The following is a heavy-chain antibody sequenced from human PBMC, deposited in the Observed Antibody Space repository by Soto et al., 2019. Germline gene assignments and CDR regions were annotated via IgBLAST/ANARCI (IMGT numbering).Heavy chain of an antibody. CDR2: TYYRSKWYI. Sequence: SPTLSLTCDISGDSISSNSAAWSWIRQSPSRGLEWLGRTYYRSKWYIDYALSVKSRITINSDTSKNQFSLQLNSVTPEDTAVYYCAKFGDGSYFDYWGQGTLVTVSS. D-gene: IGHD1-26*01. CDR1: GDSISSNSAA. CDR3: AKFGDGSYFDY. V-gene: IGHV6-1*01. J-gene: IGHJ4*02.